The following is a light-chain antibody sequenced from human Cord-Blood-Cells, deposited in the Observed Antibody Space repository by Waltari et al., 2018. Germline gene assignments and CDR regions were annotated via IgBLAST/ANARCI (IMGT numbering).Light chain of an antibody. V-gene: IGLV2-23*01. CDR2: EGS. J-gene: IGLJ3*02. Sequence: QSALTQPASVSGSPGQSITISCTGTSSDVGSYNLVSWYQQHPGKAPKLMIYEGSKLTSVFSTPFAYSNSRPPPSLPISGLQAEDEADYYCCSYAGSSTWVFGGGTKLTVL. CDR1: SSDVGSYNL. CDR3: CSYAGSSTWV.